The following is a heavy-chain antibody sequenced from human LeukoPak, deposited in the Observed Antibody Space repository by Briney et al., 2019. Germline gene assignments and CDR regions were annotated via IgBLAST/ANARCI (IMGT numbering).Heavy chain of an antibody. D-gene: IGHD7-27*01. CDR2: MNPNSGNT. CDR1: GYTFTSYD. Sequence: ASVKVSCKASGYTFTSYDINWVRQATGQGLEWMGWMNPNSGNTGYAQKFQGRVTMTRNTSISTAYMELSSLRSEDTAVYYCAKDQGSPWGAFGFYGQGTLVTVSS. CDR3: AKDQGSPWGAFGF. V-gene: IGHV1-8*01. J-gene: IGHJ3*01.